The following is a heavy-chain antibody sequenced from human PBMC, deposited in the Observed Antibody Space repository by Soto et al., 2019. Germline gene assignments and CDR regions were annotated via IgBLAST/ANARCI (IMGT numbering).Heavy chain of an antibody. CDR2: IRFNDETI. CDR1: GFTFSHYE. J-gene: IGHJ3*02. Sequence: GGSLRLSCAASGFTFSHYEMNWVRQAPGKGLEWISNIRFNDETIYYADSVKGRFTMSRDNARDSLYLQMHSLRADDTAVYFCARETTHDAIDIWGQGTMVTVSS. D-gene: IGHD4-17*01. CDR3: ARETTHDAIDI. V-gene: IGHV3-48*03.